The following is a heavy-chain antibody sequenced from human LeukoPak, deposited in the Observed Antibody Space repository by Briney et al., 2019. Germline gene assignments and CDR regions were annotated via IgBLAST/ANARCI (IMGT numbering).Heavy chain of an antibody. J-gene: IGHJ3*02. V-gene: IGHV5-51*01. Sequence: GESLQISCQGSGYSFTSYWIGWVRQLPGKGLEWMGIIYPGDSDTRYSPSFQGQVTISADKSISTAYLQWSSLKASDTAMYYCARRYYGDAFDIWGQGTMVTVSS. CDR2: IYPGDSDT. CDR1: GYSFTSYW. CDR3: ARRYYGDAFDI. D-gene: IGHD1-26*01.